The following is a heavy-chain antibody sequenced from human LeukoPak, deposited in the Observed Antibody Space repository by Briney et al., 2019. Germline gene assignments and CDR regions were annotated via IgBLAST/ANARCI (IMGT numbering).Heavy chain of an antibody. CDR2: ISGSGTI. CDR1: GGSINGY. Sequence: SETLSLTCTVSGGSINGYWSWIRQPAGKGLEWIGRISGSGTITYNPALQSRLSISIDTSKNQFSLKLMSVTAADTAVYYCARDHSLRGFDYWGQGTLVTVSS. V-gene: IGHV4-4*07. D-gene: IGHD1-26*01. J-gene: IGHJ4*02. CDR3: ARDHSLRGFDY.